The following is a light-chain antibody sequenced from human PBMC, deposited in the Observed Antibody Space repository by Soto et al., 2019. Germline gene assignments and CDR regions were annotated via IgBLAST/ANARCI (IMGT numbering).Light chain of an antibody. Sequence: VLTQPPSVSGAPGQRVTISCTGSSSNIGAGYDVHWYQQLPGTAPKLLIYGNSNRPSGVPDRFSGSKSGTSASLAITGLQAEDEADYYCQSYDSSLSVVFGGGTKLTVL. CDR3: QSYDSSLSVV. J-gene: IGLJ2*01. V-gene: IGLV1-40*01. CDR1: SSNIGAGYD. CDR2: GNS.